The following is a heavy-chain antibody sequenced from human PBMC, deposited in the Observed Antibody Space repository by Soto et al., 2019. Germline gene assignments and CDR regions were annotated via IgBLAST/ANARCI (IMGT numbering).Heavy chain of an antibody. Sequence: VESLKSSCETSGFTFTNYWIVWVRQVPGKGLEWMGLIYPADSDTRYNPSFQGQVTISADTSTNTAFLHWSSLSASDSATYFCARTGRSGLRWLDFFDPWGQGTLVTVSS. CDR3: ARTGRSGLRWLDFFDP. CDR1: GFTFTNYW. CDR2: IYPADSDT. D-gene: IGHD4-17*01. V-gene: IGHV5-51*01. J-gene: IGHJ5*02.